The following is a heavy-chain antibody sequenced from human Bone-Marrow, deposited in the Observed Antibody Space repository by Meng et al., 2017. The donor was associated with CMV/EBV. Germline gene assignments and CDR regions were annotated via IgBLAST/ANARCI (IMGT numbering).Heavy chain of an antibody. CDR2: INSEGSST. V-gene: IGHV3-74*01. D-gene: IGHD2-2*01. CDR3: ARDRNVVVPAATNWFDP. CDR1: GFTFSSYW. J-gene: IGHJ5*02. Sequence: GESLKISCAASGFTFSSYWMHWVRQAPGKGLVWVSRINSEGSSTSYADAVKGRFTISTDTAKNTPYLQMNSLRAEDTAVNSCARDRNVVVPAATNWFDPWGQGTLVTVSS.